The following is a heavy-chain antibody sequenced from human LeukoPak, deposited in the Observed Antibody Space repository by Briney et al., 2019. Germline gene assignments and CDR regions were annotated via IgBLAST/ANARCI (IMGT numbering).Heavy chain of an antibody. J-gene: IGHJ2*01. V-gene: IGHV4-61*02. CDR3: ARGPPVYFDL. Sequence: SETLSLTCTVSGGSISSSSYYWSWIRQPAGKGLEWIGRIYTSGSTNYNPSLKSRVTISVDTSKNQFSLKLSSVTAADTAVYYCARGPPVYFDLWGRGTLVTVSS. CDR1: GGSISSSSYY. CDR2: IYTSGST.